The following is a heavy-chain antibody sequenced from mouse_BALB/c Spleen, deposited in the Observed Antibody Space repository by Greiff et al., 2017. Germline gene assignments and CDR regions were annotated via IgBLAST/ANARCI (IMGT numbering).Heavy chain of an antibody. V-gene: IGHV5-4*02. J-gene: IGHJ3*01. CDR2: ISDGGSYT. CDR1: GFTFSDYY. CDR3: ARDRAYCGNPWFAY. D-gene: IGHD2-10*01. Sequence: EVKLMESGGGLVKPGGSLKLSCAASGFTFSDYYMYWVRQTPEKRLEWVATISDGGSYTYYPDSVKGRFTISRDNAKNNLYLQMSSLKSEDTAMYYCARDRAYCGNPWFAYWGQGTLVTVSA.